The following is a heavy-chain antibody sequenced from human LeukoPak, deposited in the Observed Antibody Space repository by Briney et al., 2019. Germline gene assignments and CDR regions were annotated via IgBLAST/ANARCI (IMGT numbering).Heavy chain of an antibody. CDR1: GFTFSSYW. D-gene: IGHD6-13*01. CDR3: ARDRWQQLVFFDY. Sequence: GGSLRLSCAASGFTFSSYWMSWVRQAPGKCLEWVANIKQDGSEKYYVDSVKGRFTISRDNAKNSLYLQMNSLRAEDTAVYYCARDRWQQLVFFDYWGQGTLVTVSS. J-gene: IGHJ4*02. V-gene: IGHV3-7*01. CDR2: IKQDGSEK.